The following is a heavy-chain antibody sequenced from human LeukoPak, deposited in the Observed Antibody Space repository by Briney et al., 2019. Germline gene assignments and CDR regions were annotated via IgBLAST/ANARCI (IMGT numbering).Heavy chain of an antibody. Sequence: GGSLRLSCAASGFTFSSYWMHWVRQAPGKGLVWVSRINSVGSSTSYADSVKGRFTISRDNAKNTLYLQMNSPRAEDTAVYYCARVFGDTATGNYYYYYGMDVWGQGTTVTVSS. CDR1: GFTFSSYW. CDR2: INSVGSST. CDR3: ARVFGDTATGNYYYYYGMDV. V-gene: IGHV3-74*01. J-gene: IGHJ6*02. D-gene: IGHD3-16*01.